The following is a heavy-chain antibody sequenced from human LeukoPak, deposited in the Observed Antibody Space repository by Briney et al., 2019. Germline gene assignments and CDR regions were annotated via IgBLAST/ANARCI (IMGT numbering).Heavy chain of an antibody. D-gene: IGHD6-13*01. Sequence: GSLRLSCAASGFTFSSYTMNWVRQAPGKGLEWIGEINHSGSTNYNPSLKSRVTISVDTSKNQFSLKLSSVTAADTAVYYCARGVAAAGTSCLDYWGQGTLVTVSS. V-gene: IGHV4-34*01. CDR1: GFTFSSYT. CDR2: INHSGST. CDR3: ARGVAAAGTSCLDY. J-gene: IGHJ4*02.